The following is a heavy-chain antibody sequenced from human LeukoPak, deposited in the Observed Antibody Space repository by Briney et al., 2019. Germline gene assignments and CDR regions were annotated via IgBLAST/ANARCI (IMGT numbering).Heavy chain of an antibody. Sequence: QPGGSLRLSCAASGFTFSDHYMDWVRQAPGKGLEWVGRIRNKANSYTTEYAASVKGRFTISRDDSKNSLYLQMNSLKTEDTAVYYCASRLAYGSWSQIRWGQGTLVTVSS. CDR3: ASRLAYGSWSQIR. CDR2: IRNKANSYTT. CDR1: GFTFSDHY. J-gene: IGHJ4*02. D-gene: IGHD3-10*01. V-gene: IGHV3-72*01.